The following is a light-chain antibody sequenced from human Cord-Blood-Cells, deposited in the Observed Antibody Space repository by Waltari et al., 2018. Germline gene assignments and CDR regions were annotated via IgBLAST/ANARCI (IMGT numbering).Light chain of an antibody. CDR2: DAS. CDR1: QDISNY. V-gene: IGKV1-33*01. CDR3: QQYDSLPFT. Sequence: DIQMTQSPSSLSASVGASVTTTCQASQDISNYLHWYQQKPGKAPKLLIYDASNLETGVPSRFSGSGAGTDFTFTISSLQTEDIATYYCQQYDSLPFTFGPGAKVDIK. J-gene: IGKJ3*01.